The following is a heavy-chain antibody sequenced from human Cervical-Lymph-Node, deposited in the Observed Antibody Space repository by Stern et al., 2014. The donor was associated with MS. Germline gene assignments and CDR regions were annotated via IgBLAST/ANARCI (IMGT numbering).Heavy chain of an antibody. D-gene: IGHD4-17*01. V-gene: IGHV3-72*01. CDR3: ARTTVKMGDFNH. CDR2: SRNNASRCNT. J-gene: IGHJ4*02. Sequence: EMQLVESGGGLVQPGGSLRLSCTVSGFIFSDHYIDWVRQAPGKGLEWVGRSRNNASRCNTDSAASGKGKLTLSIKATLASLPMQMNSLKTEDTAVYYCARTTVKMGDFNHWGQGILVSVSS. CDR1: GFIFSDHY.